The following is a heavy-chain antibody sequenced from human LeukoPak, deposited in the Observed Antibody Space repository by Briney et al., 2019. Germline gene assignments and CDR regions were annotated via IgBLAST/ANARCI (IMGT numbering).Heavy chain of an antibody. Sequence: PSETLSLTCAVHGGSFSGYYWSWIRQPPGKGLEWIGEINHSGSTNYNPSLKSRVTISVDTSKNQFSLKLSSVTAADTAVYYCARSYSSSWSWFDPWGQGTLVTVSS. CDR2: INHSGST. CDR1: GGSFSGYY. J-gene: IGHJ5*02. V-gene: IGHV4-34*01. D-gene: IGHD6-13*01. CDR3: ARSYSSSWSWFDP.